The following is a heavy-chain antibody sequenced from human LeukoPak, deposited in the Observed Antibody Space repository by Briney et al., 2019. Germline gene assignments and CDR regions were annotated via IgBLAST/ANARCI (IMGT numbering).Heavy chain of an antibody. V-gene: IGHV3-74*01. D-gene: IGHD3-22*01. CDR2: INIDVSST. J-gene: IGHJ4*02. CDR1: GFTFSSYW. CDR3: ARGVEHYDSSGLVFYYFDY. Sequence: GGSLRLSCAPSGFTFSSYWMHWVRHAPGKGLVWVSRINIDVSSTNYADSVKGRFTISRDNAKNTLYLQMNSLRGEDTAVYYCARGVEHYDSSGLVFYYFDYWGQGTLVTVFS.